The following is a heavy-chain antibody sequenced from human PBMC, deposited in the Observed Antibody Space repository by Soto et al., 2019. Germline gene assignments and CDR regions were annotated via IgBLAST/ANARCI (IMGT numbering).Heavy chain of an antibody. CDR2: INSGGST. D-gene: IGHD2-2*01. Sequence: GGVLRLSCGGSGFTVRSNYISWGRQAPGKGLEWVSAINSGGSTYYADSVKGRFTISRDNSKNTLYLQMNSLRAEDTAVYYCARIETRYHLDDWGQGTLVTVYS. CDR1: GFTVRSNY. J-gene: IGHJ4*02. CDR3: ARIETRYHLDD. V-gene: IGHV3-66*01.